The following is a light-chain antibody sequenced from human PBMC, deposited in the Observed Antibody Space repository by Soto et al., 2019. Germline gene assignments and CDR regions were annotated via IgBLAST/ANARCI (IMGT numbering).Light chain of an antibody. Sequence: IVLTQYPDTLAVSPGEVATLSCCSSQSVTSNLAWYQQKRGQAPRLLIYAASTRATGVPARFSGSGSGTEFTLTISSLQSEDFAVYYCQQYNTWPPITFGQGTRLEIK. CDR1: QSVTSN. J-gene: IGKJ5*01. CDR3: QQYNTWPPIT. CDR2: AAS. V-gene: IGKV3D-15*01.